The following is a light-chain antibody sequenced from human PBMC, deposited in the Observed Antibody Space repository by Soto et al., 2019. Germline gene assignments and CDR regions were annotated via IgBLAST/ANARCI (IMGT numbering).Light chain of an antibody. J-gene: IGKJ1*01. CDR1: ESIGTW. V-gene: IGKV1-5*01. Sequence: DIQMTQSPSTRPASVGDRVTIACRASESIGTWLAWYQQRPGKAHNLVLYDASSFQSGVPSRFSGRGSGTEFTLTISSLQPDDFATYYCQQFQSFSRTFGQGTKVDIK. CDR2: DAS. CDR3: QQFQSFSRT.